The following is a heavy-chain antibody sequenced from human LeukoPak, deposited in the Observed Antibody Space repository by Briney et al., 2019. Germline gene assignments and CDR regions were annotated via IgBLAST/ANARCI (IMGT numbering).Heavy chain of an antibody. J-gene: IGHJ3*02. CDR3: AREALAGPDAFDI. CDR1: GGSISSGDYY. CDR2: IYYSGST. V-gene: IGHV4-30-4*01. Sequence: SETLSLTCTVSGGSISSGDYYWSWIRQPPGKGLEWIGYIYYSGSTYYNPSLKSRVTISVDTSKNQFSLKLSSVTAADTAVYYCAREALAGPDAFDIWGQGTMVTVSS. D-gene: IGHD6-19*01.